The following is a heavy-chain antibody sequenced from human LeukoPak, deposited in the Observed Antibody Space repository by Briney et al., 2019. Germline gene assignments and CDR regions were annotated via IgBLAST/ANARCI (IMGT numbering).Heavy chain of an antibody. CDR3: ARGTRNSRGAFDI. J-gene: IGHJ3*02. CDR1: GGSISSYY. CDR2: IYYSGST. D-gene: IGHD1/OR15-1a*01. Sequence: ETLSLTCTVSGGSISSYYWSWIRQPPGKGLEWIGYIYYSGSTNYNPSLKSRVTISVDTSKNQFSLKLSSVTAADTAVYYCARGTRNSRGAFDIWGQGTMVT. V-gene: IGHV4-59*01.